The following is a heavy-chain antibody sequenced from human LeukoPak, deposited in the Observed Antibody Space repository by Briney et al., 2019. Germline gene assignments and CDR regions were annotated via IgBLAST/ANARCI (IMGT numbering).Heavy chain of an antibody. CDR1: GGSISSGGYS. J-gene: IGHJ4*02. Sequence: PSQTLSLTCAVSGGSISSGGYSWSWIRQPPGKGLEWIGYIYHSGSTYYNPSLKSRVTISVDTSKNQFSLKLSSVTAADTAVYYCARIGCSSTSCYTHYSDYWGQGTLVTVSS. CDR2: IYHSGST. V-gene: IGHV4-30-2*01. D-gene: IGHD2-2*02. CDR3: ARIGCSSTSCYTHYSDY.